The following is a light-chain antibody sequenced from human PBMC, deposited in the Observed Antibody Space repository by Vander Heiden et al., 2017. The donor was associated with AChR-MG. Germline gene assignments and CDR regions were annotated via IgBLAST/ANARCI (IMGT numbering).Light chain of an antibody. CDR1: QDISNF. V-gene: IGKV1-33*01. Sequence: DIQTTQYPSSLSASVGDRVTITCQASQDISNFLNWFQQRPGKAPKVLIYAVANVETGVQSKFSGSGSGTDFTFAISSLKPEDIATYYGQQYDSLPLHFGQGTKLEIK. CDR2: AVA. CDR3: QQYDSLPLH. J-gene: IGKJ2*01.